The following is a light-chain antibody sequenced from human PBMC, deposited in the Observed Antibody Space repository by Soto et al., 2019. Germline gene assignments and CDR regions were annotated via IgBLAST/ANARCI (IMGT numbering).Light chain of an antibody. CDR1: SSNVGVNF. CDR3: AAWDDSLRGRV. V-gene: IGLV1-47*01. J-gene: IGLJ1*01. CDR2: RND. Sequence: QSVLTRPPSASGTPGQRVTISCSGSSSNVGVNFVYWYQHLPGTAPKLLIYRNDQRPSGVPDRFSGSKSGTSSSLAISGLRYEDEADYYCAAWDDSLRGRVFGTGTKVTVL.